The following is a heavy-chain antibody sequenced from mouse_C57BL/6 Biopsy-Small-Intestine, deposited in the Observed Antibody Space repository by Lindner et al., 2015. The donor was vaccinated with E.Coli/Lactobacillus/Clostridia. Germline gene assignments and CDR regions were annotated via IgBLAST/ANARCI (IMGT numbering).Heavy chain of an antibody. V-gene: IGHV1-34*02. J-gene: IGHJ4*01. Sequence: SVKVSCKASGYTFSDYYIHWVRQAPGQGLEWMGFVNPSGGGTTYSQRFQARVTMTRDTSTSTVYMDLHSLKSEDTAVYYCTRPLEGGYAFGPDFDSWGQGTLVTVSS. CDR1: GYTFSDYY. D-gene: IGHD6-5*01. CDR2: VNPSGGGT. CDR3: TRPLEGGYAFGPDFDS.